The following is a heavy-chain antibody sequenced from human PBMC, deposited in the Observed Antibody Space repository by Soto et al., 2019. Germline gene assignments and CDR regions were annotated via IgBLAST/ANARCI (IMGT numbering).Heavy chain of an antibody. CDR2: IYYSGST. CDR1: GGSISSGGYY. Sequence: PSETLSLTCTVSGGSISSGGYYWSWIRQHPGKGLEWIGYIYYSGSTYYNPSHKSRVTISVDTSKNQFSLKLSSVTAADTAVYYCAGQYCSGGSCHSDYYYGMDVRGQGTKVTVSS. V-gene: IGHV4-31*03. J-gene: IGHJ6*02. D-gene: IGHD2-15*01. CDR3: AGQYCSGGSCHSDYYYGMDV.